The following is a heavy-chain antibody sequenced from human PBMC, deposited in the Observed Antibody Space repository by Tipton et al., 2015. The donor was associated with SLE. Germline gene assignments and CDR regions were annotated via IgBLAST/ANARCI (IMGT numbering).Heavy chain of an antibody. CDR2: MSHSGST. CDR1: GYSISSGYY. Sequence: TLSLTCAVSGYSISSGYYWGWIRQPPGKGLEWIGSMSHSGSTYYNPSLKSRVTISVDTSKNQFSLKLSSVTAADTAVYYCARGATVDWDRVAFDSWGQGTLVTVSS. D-gene: IGHD3/OR15-3a*01. J-gene: IGHJ4*02. V-gene: IGHV4-38-2*01. CDR3: ARGATVDWDRVAFDS.